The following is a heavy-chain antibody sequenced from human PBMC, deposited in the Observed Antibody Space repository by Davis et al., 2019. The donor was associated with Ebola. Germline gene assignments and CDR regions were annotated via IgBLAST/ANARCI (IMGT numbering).Heavy chain of an antibody. CDR2: IYPGDSDT. D-gene: IGHD4-23*01. CDR1: GYSFTSYW. Sequence: GESLKISCKGSGYSFTSYWIGWVRQMPGKGLEWMGIIYPGDSDTKYSPSFQGQVTILADKSISTAYLQWSSLKASDTAMYYCARSVSMVVTRRFYFDYWGQGTLVTVSS. J-gene: IGHJ4*02. CDR3: ARSVSMVVTRRFYFDY. V-gene: IGHV5-51*01.